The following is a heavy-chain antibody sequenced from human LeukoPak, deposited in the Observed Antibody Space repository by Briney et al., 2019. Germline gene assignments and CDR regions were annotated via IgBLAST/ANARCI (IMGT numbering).Heavy chain of an antibody. V-gene: IGHV1-46*01. CDR3: ARVGVTPGIAAAGNLYFDY. CDR2: INPSGGST. J-gene: IGHJ4*02. D-gene: IGHD6-13*01. Sequence: ASVKVSCKASGYTFTSYYMHWVRQAPGQGLEWMGIINPSGGSTSYAQKFQGRVTMTRDTSTSTVYMELSSLRSEDTAVYYCARVGVTPGIAAAGNLYFDYWGQGTLVTVSS. CDR1: GYTFTSYY.